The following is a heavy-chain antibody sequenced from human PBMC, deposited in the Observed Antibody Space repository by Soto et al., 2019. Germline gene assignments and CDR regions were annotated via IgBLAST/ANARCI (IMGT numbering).Heavy chain of an antibody. J-gene: IGHJ3*02. CDR3: ARAGGYGAYVVRATDAFYI. Sequence: ASVKVSCKASGYTFTSYDINWVRQATGQGLEWMGWMNPNSGTTGYAQKFQGRVTMTRNTSISTAYMELSSLRSEDTAVYYCARAGGYGAYVVRATDAFYIWGQGTMVTVSS. D-gene: IGHD1-26*01. V-gene: IGHV1-8*01. CDR1: GYTFTSYD. CDR2: MNPNSGTT.